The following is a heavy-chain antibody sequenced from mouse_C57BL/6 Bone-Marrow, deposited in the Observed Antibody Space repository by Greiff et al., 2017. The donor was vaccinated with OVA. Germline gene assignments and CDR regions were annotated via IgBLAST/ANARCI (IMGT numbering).Heavy chain of an antibody. CDR3: AKRGYGYFDV. CDR2: IWSGGST. V-gene: IGHV2-4*01. CDR1: GFSLTSYG. Sequence: VMLVESGPGLVQPSQSLSITCTVSGFSLTSYGVHWVRQPPGKGLEWLGVIWSGGSTDYNAAFISRLSISKDNSKSQVFFKMNSLQADDTAIYYCAKRGYGYFDVWGTGTTVTVSS. J-gene: IGHJ1*03.